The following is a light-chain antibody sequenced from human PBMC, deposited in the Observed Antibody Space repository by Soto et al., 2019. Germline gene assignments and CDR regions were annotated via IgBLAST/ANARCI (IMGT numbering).Light chain of an antibody. CDR2: AAS. CDR3: QQYYSYPLT. Sequence: AIRMTQSPSSLSASTGDRVTITCRASQGISSYLAWYQQKPGKAPKLLIYAASTLQSGVPSRFSVSGSGTDFTLTISCLQSEDFATYYCQQYYSYPLTFGQGTKV. J-gene: IGKJ1*01. CDR1: QGISSY. V-gene: IGKV1-8*01.